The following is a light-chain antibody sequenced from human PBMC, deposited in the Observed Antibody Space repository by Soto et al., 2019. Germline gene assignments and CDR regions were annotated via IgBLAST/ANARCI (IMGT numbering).Light chain of an antibody. Sequence: IQLTHSPSSLSASVGDRVTITCRASQGISNFLAWYKQKPGKAPKLLIYAASTLQSGVPSRFSGSRPGPAFTLTITSLQPEAFATYYCQQLESYPSTFGGGTKVDIK. CDR3: QQLESYPST. CDR1: QGISNF. CDR2: AAS. V-gene: IGKV1-9*01. J-gene: IGKJ4*01.